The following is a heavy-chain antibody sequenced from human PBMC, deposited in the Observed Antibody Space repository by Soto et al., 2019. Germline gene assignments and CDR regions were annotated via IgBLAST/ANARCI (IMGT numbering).Heavy chain of an antibody. CDR3: AKRLTYYDFWSGYYKHYSWCDP. Sequence: QVQLVQSGAEVKKPGASVKVSCKASGYTFTSYDINWVRQATGQGLEWMGWMNPNSGNTGYAQKFQGRVTMTRNTSISTAYMELSSLRSYDTAVYYCAKRLTYYDFWSGYYKHYSWCDPWCQGTLVTVS. J-gene: IGHJ5*02. CDR1: GYTFTSYD. D-gene: IGHD3-3*01. V-gene: IGHV1-8*01. CDR2: MNPNSGNT.